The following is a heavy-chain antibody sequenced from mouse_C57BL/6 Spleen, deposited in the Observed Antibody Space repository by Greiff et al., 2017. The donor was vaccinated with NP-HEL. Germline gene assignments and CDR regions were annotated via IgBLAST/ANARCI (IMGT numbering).Heavy chain of an antibody. J-gene: IGHJ4*01. D-gene: IGHD1-1*01. CDR3: ARRITTVVAPHYAMDY. V-gene: IGHV5-17*01. CDR2: ISSGSSTI. Sequence: DVQLVESGGGLVKPGGSLKLSCAASGFTFSDYGMHWVRQAPEKGLEWVAYISSGSSTIYYADTVKGRFTISRDNAKNTLFLQMTSLRSEDTAMYYCARRITTVVAPHYAMDYWGQGTSVTVSS. CDR1: GFTFSDYG.